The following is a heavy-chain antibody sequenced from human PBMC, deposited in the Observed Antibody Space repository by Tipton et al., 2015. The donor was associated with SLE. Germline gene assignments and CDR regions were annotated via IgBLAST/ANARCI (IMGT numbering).Heavy chain of an antibody. CDR1: GYSISSGYY. V-gene: IGHV4-38-2*01. Sequence: TLSLTCAVSGYSISSGYYWGWIRQPPGKGLEWIGSIYHSGSTYYNPSLKSRVTISVDTSKNQFSLKLSSVTAADTAVYYCARVRGQWLAYDAFDIWGQGTMVTVSS. J-gene: IGHJ3*02. D-gene: IGHD6-19*01. CDR3: ARVRGQWLAYDAFDI. CDR2: IYHSGST.